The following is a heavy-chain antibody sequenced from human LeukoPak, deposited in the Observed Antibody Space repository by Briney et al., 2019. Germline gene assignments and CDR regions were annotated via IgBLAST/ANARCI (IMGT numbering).Heavy chain of an antibody. D-gene: IGHD3-3*01. CDR2: ISASGGSS. CDR1: GFTLSNYA. CDR3: AKLLNLWSGYSTPHLFDY. J-gene: IGHJ4*02. Sequence: GGSLRLSCAASGFTLSNYAMSWVRQAPGKGLEWVSGISASGGSSYYADSVKGRFAISRDNSKNTLYLQMNSLRAEDTAVYYCAKLLNLWSGYSTPHLFDYWGQGTLVTVSS. V-gene: IGHV3-23*01.